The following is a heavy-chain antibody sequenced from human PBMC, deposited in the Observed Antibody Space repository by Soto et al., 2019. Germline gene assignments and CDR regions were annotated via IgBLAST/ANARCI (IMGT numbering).Heavy chain of an antibody. CDR2: ISGSGGST. D-gene: IGHD6-19*01. CDR1: GFTFSSYA. CDR3: AKAPSIAVAGKRYFDS. J-gene: IGHJ4*02. V-gene: IGHV3-23*01. Sequence: GGSLRLSCAASGFTFSSYAMSWVRQAPGKGLEWVSGISGSGGSTYYADSVKGRFTISRDNSKNTLYFQMNCLRAEDTAVYYCAKAPSIAVAGKRYFDSWGQGTLVTVSS.